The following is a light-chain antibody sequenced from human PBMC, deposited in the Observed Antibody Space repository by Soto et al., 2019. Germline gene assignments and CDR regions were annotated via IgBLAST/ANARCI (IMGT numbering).Light chain of an antibody. J-gene: IGKJ1*01. Sequence: DMQMTQSPSTLSVSVGDRVTITCRASQSISSWLAWYQQKPVKAPKLLIYKAASLESGVPSRFSGSGSGTEFTLTISSLQPDDFATYYCQQYDTYWTFGQGTKVDIK. CDR1: QSISSW. CDR2: KAA. V-gene: IGKV1-5*03. CDR3: QQYDTYWT.